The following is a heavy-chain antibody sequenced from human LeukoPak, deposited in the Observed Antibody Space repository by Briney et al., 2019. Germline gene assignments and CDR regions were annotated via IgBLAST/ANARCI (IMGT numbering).Heavy chain of an antibody. V-gene: IGHV3-23*01. J-gene: IGHJ4*02. CDR3: ARDYWRSIDH. Sequence: GGSLRLSCAATGFTSVNYAMSWVRQAPGKGLEWVSAISGSGGSTYYADSVKGRFTISRDNARNSLYLEMNSLRAEDTAVYYCARDYWRSIDHWGQGTLVTVSS. CDR2: ISGSGGST. D-gene: IGHD1-1*01. CDR1: GFTSVNYA.